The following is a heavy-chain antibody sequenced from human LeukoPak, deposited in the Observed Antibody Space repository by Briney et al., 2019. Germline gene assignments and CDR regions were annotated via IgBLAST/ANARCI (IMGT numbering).Heavy chain of an antibody. V-gene: IGHV3-53*01. CDR3: ARGDFWSGYPTY. Sequence: GASLRLSCAASGFTVSSNYMSWVRQAPGKGLKWVSVIYSAGSTYYADSVKGRFTISRDNSKNTLYLQMNSLRAEDTAVYYCARGDFWSGYPTYWGQGTLVTVSS. CDR1: GFTVSSNY. D-gene: IGHD3-3*01. CDR2: IYSAGST. J-gene: IGHJ4*02.